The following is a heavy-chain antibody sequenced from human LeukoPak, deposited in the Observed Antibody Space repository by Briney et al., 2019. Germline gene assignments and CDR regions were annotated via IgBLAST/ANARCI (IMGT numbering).Heavy chain of an antibody. D-gene: IGHD1-26*01. CDR1: GGTFSSYA. J-gene: IGHJ5*02. CDR2: IIPIFGTA. Sequence: ASVKVSCKASGGTFSSYAISWVRQAPGQGLEWMGGIIPIFGTANYAQKFQGRVTITTDESTSTAYMELSSLRSEDTAGYYCARGRGGSYRNWFDPWGQGTLVTVSS. CDR3: ARGRGGSYRNWFDP. V-gene: IGHV1-69*05.